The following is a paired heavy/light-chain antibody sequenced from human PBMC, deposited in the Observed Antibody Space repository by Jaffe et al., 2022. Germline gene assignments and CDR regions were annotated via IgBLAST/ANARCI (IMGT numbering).Light chain of an antibody. CDR1: SSDVGGYNY. Sequence: QSALTQPRSVSGSPGQSVTISCTGTSSDVGGYNYVSWYQQHPGKAPKLMIYDVSKRPSGVPDRFSGSKSGNTASLTISGLQAEDEADYYCCSYAGSYTSEVVFGGGTKLTVL. J-gene: IGLJ2*01. CDR2: DVS. V-gene: IGLV2-11*01. CDR3: CSYAGSYTSEVV.
Heavy chain of an antibody. D-gene: IGHD6-19*01. Sequence: EVQLVESGGGLVKPGGSLRLSCAASGFTFSNAWMSWVRQAPGKGLEWVGRIKSKTDGGTTDYAAPVKGRFTISRDDSKNTLYLQMNSLKTEDTAVYYCTTETGYSSGWYVFGAGEPIWGQGTMVTVSS. V-gene: IGHV3-15*01. CDR3: TTETGYSSGWYVFGAGEPI. CDR1: GFTFSNAW. CDR2: IKSKTDGGTT. J-gene: IGHJ3*02.